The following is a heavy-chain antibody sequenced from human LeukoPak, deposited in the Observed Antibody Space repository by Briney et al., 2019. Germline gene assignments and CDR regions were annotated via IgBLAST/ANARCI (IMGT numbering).Heavy chain of an antibody. CDR3: ARDNYYDFWSGYPNAGSV. V-gene: IGHV1-69*05. D-gene: IGHD3-3*01. CDR1: GGTFSSYA. Sequence: SVKVSCKASGGTFSSYAISWVRQAPGQGLEWMGGIIPIFGTANYAQKFQGRVTMTRDTSTSTAYMELSSLRSEDTAVYYCARDNYYDFWSGYPNAGSVWGKGTTVTVSS. CDR2: IIPIFGTA. J-gene: IGHJ6*04.